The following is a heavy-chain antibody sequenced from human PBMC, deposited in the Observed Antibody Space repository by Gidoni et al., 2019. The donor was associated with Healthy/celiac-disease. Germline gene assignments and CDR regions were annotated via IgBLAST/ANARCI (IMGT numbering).Heavy chain of an antibody. J-gene: IGHJ4*02. V-gene: IGHV3-23*01. CDR2: ISGSGGST. Sequence: EVQLLESGGGLVQPGGSLRLSFAASGFTFSSYAMSGVRKAPGNGLDGVSAISGSGGSTNYADSVKGRFTISRDNSKNTLYLQMNSLRAEDTAVYYWAKDGGDSSSWDWGQGTLVTVSS. CDR3: AKDGGDSSSWD. D-gene: IGHD6-13*01. CDR1: GFTFSSYA.